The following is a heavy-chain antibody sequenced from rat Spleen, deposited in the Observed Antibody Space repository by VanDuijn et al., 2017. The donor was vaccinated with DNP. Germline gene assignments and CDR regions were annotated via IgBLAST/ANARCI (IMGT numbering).Heavy chain of an antibody. D-gene: IGHD1-2*01. CDR1: GFSLTSYG. V-gene: IGHV2-15*01. CDR3: ARSGYISYAGAMDA. J-gene: IGHJ4*01. CDR2: IWSGGNT. Sequence: QVQLKESGPGLVQPSQTLSLTCTVSGFSLTSYGVSWVRQPPGKGLEWIGTIWSGGNTDYNSALKSRLSISSDTSKSQVLLKMNSLQTEDTAIYFCARSGYISYAGAMDAWGQGTSVTVSS.